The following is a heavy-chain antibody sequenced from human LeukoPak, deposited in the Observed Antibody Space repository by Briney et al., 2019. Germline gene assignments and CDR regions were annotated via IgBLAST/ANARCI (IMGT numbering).Heavy chain of an antibody. CDR1: TLSLGPYG. CDR3: AKARIGYCTTSSCYYFDN. Sequence: HPGGFLRLSCAASTLSLGPYGMHWVRQAPGKGLEWVAFIQYDGNNKYYADSVKGRFTVSRDNSKNTLYLQMDSLRVEDTAVYYCAKARIGYCTTSSCYYFDNWGQGTLVTVAS. V-gene: IGHV3-30*02. D-gene: IGHD6-13*01. J-gene: IGHJ4*02. CDR2: IQYDGNNK.